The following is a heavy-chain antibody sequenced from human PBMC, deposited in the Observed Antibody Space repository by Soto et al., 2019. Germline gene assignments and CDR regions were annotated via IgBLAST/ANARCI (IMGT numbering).Heavy chain of an antibody. CDR3: ARTIVGATLELDAFDI. D-gene: IGHD1-26*01. CDR2: TYYRSKWYN. V-gene: IGHV6-1*01. CDR1: GDSVSSNSAA. J-gene: IGHJ3*02. Sequence: PSQTLSLTCAISGDSVSSNSAAWNWIRQSPSRGLEWLGRTYYRSKWYNDYAVSVKSRITINPDTSKNQFSLQLNSVTPEDTAVYYCARTIVGATLELDAFDIWGQGTMVTVSS.